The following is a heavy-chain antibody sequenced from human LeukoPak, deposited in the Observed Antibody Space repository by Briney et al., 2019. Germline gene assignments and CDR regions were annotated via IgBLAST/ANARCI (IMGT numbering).Heavy chain of an antibody. Sequence: AGGSLRLSCAASGFTFSSYSMNWVRQAPGKGLEWVSSISSSSSYIYYADSVKGRFTISRDNAKNSLYLQMNSLRAEDTAVYYCARGSRAGGFGPWGQGTLVTVSS. CDR2: ISSSSSYI. CDR1: GFTFSSYS. V-gene: IGHV3-21*01. J-gene: IGHJ5*02. D-gene: IGHD2-2*01. CDR3: ARGSRAGGFGP.